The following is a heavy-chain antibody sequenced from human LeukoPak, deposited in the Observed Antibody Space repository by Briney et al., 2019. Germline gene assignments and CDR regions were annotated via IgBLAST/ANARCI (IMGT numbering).Heavy chain of an antibody. CDR2: MSYSGDT. D-gene: IGHD6-13*01. CDR1: GGSISSGGYY. Sequence: SSETLSLTCTVSGGSISSGGYYWSWIRQHPGTGLGGIGYMSYSGDTYYNASLKSRITISLDTSKNQFSLKLSSVTAADTAVYYCAVKVAATGYYWGQGTLVTVSS. J-gene: IGHJ4*02. CDR3: AVKVAATGYY. V-gene: IGHV4-31*03.